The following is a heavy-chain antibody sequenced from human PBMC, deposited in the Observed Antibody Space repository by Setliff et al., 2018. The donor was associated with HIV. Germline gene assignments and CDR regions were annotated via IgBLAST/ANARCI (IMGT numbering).Heavy chain of an antibody. J-gene: IGHJ6*02. CDR2: ISATGST. D-gene: IGHD3-3*01. Sequence: SETLSLTCTVSNASISTYYWTWIRQPPGKGLEWIGHISATGSTKYNPSLEGLVTISVYTSQNQFSLRLSSVTAADTAVYYCARNNPVLSQTFGADGLDVWGQGTAVTVSS. CDR1: NASISTYY. V-gene: IGHV4-4*09. CDR3: ARNNPVLSQTFGADGLDV.